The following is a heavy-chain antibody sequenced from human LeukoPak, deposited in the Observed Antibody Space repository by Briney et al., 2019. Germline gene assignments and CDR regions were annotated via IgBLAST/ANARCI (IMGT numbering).Heavy chain of an antibody. V-gene: IGHV1-69-2*01. D-gene: IGHD3-10*01. J-gene: IGHJ4*02. Sequence: ASVKVSCKASGYPFSDYYIHWLQQAPGKGLEWMGRIDPADGETTYAENFQGRVTLTADTSTYTIYMELNSLTLADRAVYFCARDHEERGPYLDLWGQGTQVIVSS. CDR1: GYPFSDYY. CDR3: ARDHEERGPYLDL. CDR2: IDPADGET.